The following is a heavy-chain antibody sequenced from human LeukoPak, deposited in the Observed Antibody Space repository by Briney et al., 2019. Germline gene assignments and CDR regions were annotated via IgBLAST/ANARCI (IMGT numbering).Heavy chain of an antibody. CDR1: GYTFTNYY. CDR3: ERAIYCSGGSCHWEFDY. Sequence: ASVKVSCKASGYTFTNYYVHWVRQAPGQGLEWMGIINPRDGSISYAQKFQGRVTMTRATSTSTVYMELSSPSSEDTAVYYCERAIYCSGGSCHWEFDYWGQGTLVTVSS. J-gene: IGHJ4*02. V-gene: IGHV1-46*01. D-gene: IGHD2-15*01. CDR2: INPRDGSI.